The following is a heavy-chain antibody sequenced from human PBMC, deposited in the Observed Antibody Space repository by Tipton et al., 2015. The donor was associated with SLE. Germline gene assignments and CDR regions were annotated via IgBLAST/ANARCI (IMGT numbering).Heavy chain of an antibody. CDR3: AKFLRVTIFGVVIRDGFDY. J-gene: IGHJ4*02. CDR2: ISGSGYNR. D-gene: IGHD3-3*01. CDR1: GFTFSTYA. V-gene: IGHV3-23*01. Sequence: GSLRLSCVGSGFTFSTYAMSWVRQAPGKGLEWVSSISGSGYNRKYADSVRGRFTISRDNSKNTLYLQMNSLRAEDTAVYYCAKFLRVTIFGVVIRDGFDYWGQGTLVTVAS.